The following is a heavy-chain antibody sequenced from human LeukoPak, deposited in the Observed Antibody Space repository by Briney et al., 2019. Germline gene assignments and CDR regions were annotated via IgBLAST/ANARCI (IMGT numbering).Heavy chain of an antibody. CDR1: GFTFSSYW. V-gene: IGHV3-74*01. CDR3: ARGYCSSTGCHDYYFDY. CDR2: INSDGSST. Sequence: GSLRLSCAASGFTFSSYWMHWVRQAPGKGLVWVSRINSDGSSTSYAGSVKGRFTLSRDNAKNTLYLQMNSLRAEDTAVYYCARGYCSSTGCHDYYFDYWGQGTLVTVSS. D-gene: IGHD2-2*01. J-gene: IGHJ4*02.